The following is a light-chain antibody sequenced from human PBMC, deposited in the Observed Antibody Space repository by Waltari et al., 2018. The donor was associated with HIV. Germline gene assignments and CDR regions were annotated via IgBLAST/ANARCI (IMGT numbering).Light chain of an antibody. V-gene: IGKV3-20*01. CDR3: QHYGTSLYT. CDR1: QSVSATS. Sequence: EIVLTQSSGALSLSPGDRSTLSCRTSQSVSATSLAWYQQQPGQAPRLLLYGASSRATGIPDRFSGSGSGTDFTLTISRLEPEDFAVYFCQHYGTSLYTFGPGTKLEIK. J-gene: IGKJ2*01. CDR2: GAS.